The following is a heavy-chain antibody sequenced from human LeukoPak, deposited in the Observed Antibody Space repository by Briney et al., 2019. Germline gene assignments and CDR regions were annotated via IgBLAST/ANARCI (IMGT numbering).Heavy chain of an antibody. V-gene: IGHV3-7*01. D-gene: IGHD5-12*01. CDR1: GFTFSRSW. Sequence: GGSLRLSCTASGFTFSRSWMNWIRQAPGKGLEWVASINPDGDGMRFVDSVKGRFTMSRDNAQSSLHLQMNSLRVEDTAFYYCAAWTDRGYSYWGQGVLVTVSS. CDR2: INPDGDGM. J-gene: IGHJ4*02. CDR3: AAWTDRGYSY.